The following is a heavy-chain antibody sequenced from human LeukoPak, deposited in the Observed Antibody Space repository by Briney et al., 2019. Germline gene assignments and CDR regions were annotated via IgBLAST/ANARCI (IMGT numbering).Heavy chain of an antibody. CDR2: INPNSGGT. D-gene: IGHD3-3*01. Sequence: ASVKVSCKASGYTFTGYYMHWVRQAPGQGLEWMGWINPNSGGTNYAQKLQGRVTMTTDTSTSTAYMELRSLRSDDTAVYYCARDDFWSGYSPLKADYWGQGTLVTASS. CDR3: ARDDFWSGYSPLKADY. V-gene: IGHV1-2*02. J-gene: IGHJ4*02. CDR1: GYTFTGYY.